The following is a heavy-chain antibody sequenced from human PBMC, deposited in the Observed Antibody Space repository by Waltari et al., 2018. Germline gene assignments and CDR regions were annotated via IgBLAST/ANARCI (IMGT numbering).Heavy chain of an antibody. CDR1: GGPFSSYA. Sequence: QVQLVQSGAEVKKPGSSVKVSCKASGGPFSSYAISWVRQAPGQGLEWMGGIIPIFGTANYAQKFQGRVTITADESTSTAYMELSSLRSEDTAVYYCARVCSSSSGDWFDPWGQGTLVTVSS. J-gene: IGHJ5*02. V-gene: IGHV1-69*01. CDR2: IIPIFGTA. CDR3: ARVCSSSSGDWFDP. D-gene: IGHD6-6*01.